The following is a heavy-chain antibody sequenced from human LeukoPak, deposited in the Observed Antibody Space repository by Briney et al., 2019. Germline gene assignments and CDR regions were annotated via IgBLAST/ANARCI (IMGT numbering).Heavy chain of an antibody. D-gene: IGHD6-19*01. Sequence: GGSLRLSCAASGFTFSSYSMNWVRQAPGKGPEWVSSISSSSSYIYYADSVKGRFTISRDNAKNSLYLQMNSLRAEDTAVYYCARDSDSSGWYRSDAFDIWGQGTMVTVSS. CDR1: GFTFSSYS. CDR2: ISSSSSYI. J-gene: IGHJ3*02. V-gene: IGHV3-21*01. CDR3: ARDSDSSGWYRSDAFDI.